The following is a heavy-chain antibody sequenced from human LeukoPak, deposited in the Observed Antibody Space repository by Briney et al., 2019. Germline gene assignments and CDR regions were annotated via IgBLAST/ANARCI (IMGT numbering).Heavy chain of an antibody. CDR2: INPNSGGT. D-gene: IGHD2-15*01. CDR3: ARVPRYCSGDSCHYFDY. Sequence: GASVKVSCKASGYTFTSYGISWVRQAPGQGLEWMGWINPNSGGTNYAQKFQGRVTMTRDTSISTAYMELSRLRSDDTAVYYCARVPRYCSGDSCHYFDYWGQRTLVTVSS. CDR1: GYTFTSYG. J-gene: IGHJ4*02. V-gene: IGHV1-2*02.